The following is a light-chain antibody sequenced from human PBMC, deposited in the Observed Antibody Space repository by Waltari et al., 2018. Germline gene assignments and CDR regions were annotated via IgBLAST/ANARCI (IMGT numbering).Light chain of an antibody. Sequence: SHELTQPPSAAVSQGQTDRITCSGDALPKRYEYWDQQKSGQAPVLVIYDDTKRPSGIPERFSGSSSGTMATLTINGAQVEDEADYYCFATDSSGNHRKVFGGGTKLTVL. CDR1: ALPKRY. J-gene: IGLJ2*01. CDR3: FATDSSGNHRKV. V-gene: IGLV3-10*01. CDR2: DDT.